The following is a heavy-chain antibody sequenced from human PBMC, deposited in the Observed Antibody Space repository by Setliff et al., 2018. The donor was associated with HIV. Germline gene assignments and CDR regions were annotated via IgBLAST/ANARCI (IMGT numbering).Heavy chain of an antibody. D-gene: IGHD2-8*02. J-gene: IGHJ4*02. Sequence: ASVKVSCKASGYTFTGYYMHWVRQAPGQGLEWMGWINPNSGGTNYAQKLQGRVTMTRDTSISTAYMELSRLRSDDTAVYYCARDLWGLLVFDYWGQGTLVTVSS. V-gene: IGHV1-2*02. CDR3: ARDLWGLLVFDY. CDR1: GYTFTGYY. CDR2: INPNSGGT.